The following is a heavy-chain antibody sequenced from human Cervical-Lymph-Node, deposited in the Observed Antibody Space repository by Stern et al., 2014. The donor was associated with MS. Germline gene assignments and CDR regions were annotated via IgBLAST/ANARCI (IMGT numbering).Heavy chain of an antibody. J-gene: IGHJ3*02. D-gene: IGHD2-8*01. CDR1: GLTFTNAW. CDR3: ATDVDCSNGVCTSLGAFDI. CDR2: IKSKGDGGTT. Sequence: EVQLVESGGGLVKPGGSLRLSCAASGLTFTNAWMSWVRQAPGKGLEWVGHIKSKGDGGTTDYAAPVKGRFSISRDDSKNTLYVQMNSLKTEDTAVYYCATDVDCSNGVCTSLGAFDIWGQGTMVTVSS. V-gene: IGHV3-15*01.